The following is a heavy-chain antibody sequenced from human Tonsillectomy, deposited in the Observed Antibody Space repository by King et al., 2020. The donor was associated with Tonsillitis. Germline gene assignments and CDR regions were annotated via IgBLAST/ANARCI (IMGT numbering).Heavy chain of an antibody. D-gene: IGHD3-22*01. CDR1: GGTSSSHA. CDR2: IIPIIGTG. V-gene: IGHV1-69*06. CDR3: ARGLYDSSGFTLGY. Sequence: QLVQSGAEVKKPGSSVKVSCKASGGTSSSHAITWVRQAPGQVLEWMGSIIPIIGTGNYAQKFQGSVAITADKSTSTAYMELGSLRSEDTAVYYCARGLYDSSGFTLGYWGQGTLVTVSS. J-gene: IGHJ4*02.